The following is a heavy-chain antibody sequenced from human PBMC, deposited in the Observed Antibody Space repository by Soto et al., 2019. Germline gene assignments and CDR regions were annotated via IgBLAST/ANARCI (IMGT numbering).Heavy chain of an antibody. CDR3: AKGVARYFDY. D-gene: IGHD3-10*01. CDR1: GFSFGTYA. Sequence: PGGSLRLSCVASGFSFGTYAMTWVRQVPGKGLEWVSTISGGIGSTFYAGSVKGRFTISRDISKKMLFLHMNGLRGEDTGTYYCAKGVARYFDYWGRGTLVTVSS. CDR2: ISGGIGST. V-gene: IGHV3-23*01. J-gene: IGHJ4*02.